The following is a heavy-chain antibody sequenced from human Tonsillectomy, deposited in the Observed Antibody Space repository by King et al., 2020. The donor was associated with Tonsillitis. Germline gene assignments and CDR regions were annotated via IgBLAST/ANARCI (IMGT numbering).Heavy chain of an antibody. CDR1: GFTFSSYW. D-gene: IGHD4-17*01. CDR3: ARTADGDHLDY. Sequence: VQLVESGGGLVQPGGSLRLSCAVSGFTFSSYWMEWVRQAPGKGLVSVSRVNGDGSFINYEDSVKSRLTTSRDNAKNTVYLQMNSLRGEDTAVYYCARTADGDHLDYWGQGTQVTVSS. CDR2: VNGDGSFI. J-gene: IGHJ4*02. V-gene: IGHV3-74*01.